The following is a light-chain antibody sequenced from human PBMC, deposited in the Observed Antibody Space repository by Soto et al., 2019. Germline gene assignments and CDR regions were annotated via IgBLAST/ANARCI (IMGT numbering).Light chain of an antibody. V-gene: IGKV1-27*01. CDR3: LAYNSGLWT. CDR1: RDITNH. J-gene: IGKJ1*01. CDR2: TAS. Sequence: DIQMTQSPSSLSASVGDRVTFTCRASRDITNHLAWYQQKPGKVPKLLIYTASTLQSGVPSRFSGSGSGTDFTLTISSLQPEDVATYFCLAYNSGLWTFGQGTKVEIK.